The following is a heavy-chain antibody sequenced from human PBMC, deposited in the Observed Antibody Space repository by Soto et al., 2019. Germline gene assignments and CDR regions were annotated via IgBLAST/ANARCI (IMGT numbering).Heavy chain of an antibody. J-gene: IGHJ4*02. CDR2: IGGSGGST. V-gene: IGHV3-23*01. CDR3: AKDIYFD. CDR1: GFTVSNYG. D-gene: IGHD3-9*01. Sequence: EVQLLESGGGLVQPGGSLRLSCAASGFTVSNYGMNWVRQAPGKGLEWVSGIGGSGGSTYYADSVKGRFTISRDNSKNTLYLEMNSLRDEDTAVYYCAKDIYFDWGQGTLVTVSS.